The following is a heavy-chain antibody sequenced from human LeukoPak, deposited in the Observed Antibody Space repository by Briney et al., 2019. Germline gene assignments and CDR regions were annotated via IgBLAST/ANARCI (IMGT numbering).Heavy chain of an antibody. CDR1: GDSISSGVYS. Sequence: SETLSLTCAVSGDSISSGVYSWSWLRQPSGKGLEWIGYIFHSGPSYYNPSLKSRVTISVDKSKNQFSLRLTSVTAADTAVYYCARELWFVNAPGSWLDPWGQGTLVTVSS. D-gene: IGHD3-10*01. V-gene: IGHV4-30-2*01. CDR3: ARELWFVNAPGSWLDP. J-gene: IGHJ5*02. CDR2: IFHSGPS.